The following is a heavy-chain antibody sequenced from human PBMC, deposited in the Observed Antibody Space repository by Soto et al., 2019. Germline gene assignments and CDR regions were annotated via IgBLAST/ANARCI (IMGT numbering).Heavy chain of an antibody. Sequence: GGSLRLSCAASGFTFSDYYMSWVRQAPGKGLEWVANIKQDGSEKYYVDSVKGRFTISRDNAKNSLYLKMNSLRAEDTAVYYCARTVMNNWNDYYYYMDVWGKGTTVTVSS. CDR2: IKQDGSEK. V-gene: IGHV3-7*01. J-gene: IGHJ6*03. D-gene: IGHD1-20*01. CDR3: ARTVMNNWNDYYYYMDV. CDR1: GFTFSDYY.